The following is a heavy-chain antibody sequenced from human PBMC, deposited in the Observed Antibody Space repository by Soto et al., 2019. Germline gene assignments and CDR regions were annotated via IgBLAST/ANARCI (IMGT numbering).Heavy chain of an antibody. CDR3: VRLMEWIGP. J-gene: IGHJ5*02. D-gene: IGHD1-1*01. CDR2: VYHSGST. V-gene: IGHV4-4*02. CDR1: GASVTDSNW. Sequence: QVQLRESGPGLVTPSGALSLTCSVSGASVTDSNWWSWVRQPPGKGLQWIGEVYHSGSTNYNPSLESRVSISMDKSKNQLSLKLTSVTAADTAVYYCVRLMEWIGPWGQGTLVTVPS.